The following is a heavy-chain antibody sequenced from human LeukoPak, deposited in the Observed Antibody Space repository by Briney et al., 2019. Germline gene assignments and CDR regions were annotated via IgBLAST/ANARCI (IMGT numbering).Heavy chain of an antibody. CDR2: INHSGST. Sequence: PETLSLTCAVYGGSFSGYYWSWIRQPPGKGLEWIGEINHSGSTNYNPSLKSRVTISVDTSKNQFSLKLSSVTAADTAVYYCARGRRYYYGSGSYPIFDYWGQGTLVTVSS. J-gene: IGHJ4*02. D-gene: IGHD3-10*01. CDR3: ARGRRYYYGSGSYPIFDY. CDR1: GGSFSGYY. V-gene: IGHV4-34*01.